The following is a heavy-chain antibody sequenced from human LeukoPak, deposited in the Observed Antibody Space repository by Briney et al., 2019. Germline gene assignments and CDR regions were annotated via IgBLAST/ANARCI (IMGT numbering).Heavy chain of an antibody. CDR2: ISSSSSYI. CDR1: GFSFSNYG. V-gene: IGHV3-21*01. CDR3: ASDYGGTNDY. D-gene: IGHD4-23*01. Sequence: GGSLRLSCAGSGFSFSNYGMSWVRQAPGKGLEWVSSISSSSSYIYYADSVKGRFTISRDNAKNSLYLQMNSLRAEDTAVYYCASDYGGTNDYWGQGTLVTVSS. J-gene: IGHJ4*02.